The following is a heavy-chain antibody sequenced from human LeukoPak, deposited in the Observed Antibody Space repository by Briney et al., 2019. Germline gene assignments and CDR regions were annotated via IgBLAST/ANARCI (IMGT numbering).Heavy chain of an antibody. V-gene: IGHV4-4*07. CDR3: ARDGFSSGGDYYFDY. D-gene: IGHD2-21*02. CDR2: IYTSGST. CDR1: GGSIGSYY. J-gene: IGHJ4*02. Sequence: PSETLSLTCTVSGGSIGSYYWSWIRQPAGRGLEWIGRIYTSGSTNYNPSLKSRVTMSVDTSKNQFSLKLSSVTAADTAVYYCARDGFSSGGDYYFDYWGQGTLVTVSS.